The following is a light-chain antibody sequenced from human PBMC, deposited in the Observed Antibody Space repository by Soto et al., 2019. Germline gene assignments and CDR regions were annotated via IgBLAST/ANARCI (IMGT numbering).Light chain of an antibody. V-gene: IGLV3-1*01. CDR2: QDR. CDR3: QAWDSTTVI. CDR1: KLGNKY. Sequence: SYELTQPPSVSVSPGQTASITCSGEKLGNKYTSWYQQKPGQSPILVIYQDRKRPSGIPERFSGSNSGNTGTLTIGGTQAIDEADYYCQAWDSTTVIFGGGTKLTVL. J-gene: IGLJ2*01.